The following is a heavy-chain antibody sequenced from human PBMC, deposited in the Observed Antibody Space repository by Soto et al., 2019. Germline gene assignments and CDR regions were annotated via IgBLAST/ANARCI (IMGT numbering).Heavy chain of an antibody. D-gene: IGHD6-19*01. CDR1: GYSFTSYW. J-gene: IGHJ4*02. V-gene: IGHV5-51*01. Sequence: PGESLKISCKGSGYSFTSYWIGWVRQMPGKGLEWMGIIYPGDSDTRYSPSFQGQVTISADKSISTAYLQWSSLKASDTAMYYCAISLAVAGAYYFDYWAQGTLVPVSA. CDR2: IYPGDSDT. CDR3: AISLAVAGAYYFDY.